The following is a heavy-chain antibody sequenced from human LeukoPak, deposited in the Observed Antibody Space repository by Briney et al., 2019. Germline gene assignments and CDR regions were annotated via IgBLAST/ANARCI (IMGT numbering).Heavy chain of an antibody. CDR3: ARDEGGGYCSSKAPCGAFDI. CDR2: INPNSGGT. J-gene: IGHJ3*02. CDR1: GYTFTGYY. Sequence: ASVKVSCKASGYTFTGYYMHWVRQAPGQGLEWMGWINPNSGGTNYAQKSQGRVTMTRDTSISTAYMELSRLRSEDTAVYYCARDEGGGYCSSKAPCGAFDIWGQGTMVTVSS. V-gene: IGHV1-2*02. D-gene: IGHD2-2*01.